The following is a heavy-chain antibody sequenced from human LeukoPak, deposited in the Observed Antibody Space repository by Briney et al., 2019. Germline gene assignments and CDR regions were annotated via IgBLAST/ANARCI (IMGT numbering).Heavy chain of an antibody. CDR1: GYTFTGYG. J-gene: IGHJ4*02. V-gene: IGHV1-18*01. CDR3: AKEQEGTAIGGVFDY. Sequence: ASVRVSCKASGYTFTGYGLSWVRQAPGQGLEWMGWISAASGSTNYAQKFQDRVTMTTDTSTTTVYMELRSLRSDDTAVYYCAKEQEGTAIGGVFDYWGQGTVVTVSS. D-gene: IGHD2-21*02. CDR2: ISAASGST.